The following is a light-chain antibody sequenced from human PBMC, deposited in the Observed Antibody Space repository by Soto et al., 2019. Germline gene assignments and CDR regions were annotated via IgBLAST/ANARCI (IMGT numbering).Light chain of an antibody. CDR1: QSLFHSNGYNY. V-gene: IGKV2-28*01. J-gene: IGKJ4*01. CDR3: IQSLRTPLT. CDR2: WAS. Sequence: DILVTQSPLSLPFIPLEPASISCTSSQSLFHSNGYNYLDWYLQKPGQSPQLLIYWASNRDSGVPDRFSGSGSGTDFTLKISRVEAEDFGVYYCIQSLRTPLTFGGGTKVDIK.